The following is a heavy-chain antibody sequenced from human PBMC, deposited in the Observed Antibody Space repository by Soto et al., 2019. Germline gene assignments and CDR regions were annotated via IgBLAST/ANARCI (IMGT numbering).Heavy chain of an antibody. V-gene: IGHV3-66*01. Sequence: GGSLRLSCAASGFTFSSNYMSWVRQAPGKGLEWVSDIYSGGSTYYADSVKGRFTISRDNSKNTLYLQMNSLRAEDTAVYYCAREGVTTYDYYYYMDVWGKGTTVTVSS. J-gene: IGHJ6*03. CDR1: GFTFSSNY. CDR3: AREGVTTYDYYYYMDV. CDR2: IYSGGST. D-gene: IGHD4-17*01.